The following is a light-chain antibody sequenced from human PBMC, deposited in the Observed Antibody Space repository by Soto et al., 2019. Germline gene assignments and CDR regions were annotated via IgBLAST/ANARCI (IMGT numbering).Light chain of an antibody. V-gene: IGKV3-15*01. J-gene: IGKJ5*01. CDR1: LSVSSN. Sequence: ELVMPQSPATLSVSPGERATLSCRASLSVSSNLAWYQQKPGQAPRLLIYGASTRATGSAARFSGSGSWPEFTLTISSIVHADFVVYYCRQYNNRFPITFGQGTRLEIK. CDR3: RQYNNRFPIT. CDR2: GAS.